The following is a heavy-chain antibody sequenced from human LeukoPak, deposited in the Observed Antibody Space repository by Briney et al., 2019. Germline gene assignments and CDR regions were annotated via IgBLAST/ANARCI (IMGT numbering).Heavy chain of an antibody. V-gene: IGHV4-31*03. J-gene: IGHJ3*02. Sequence: SQTLSLTCTVSGGSISSGGYYWSWIRQHPGKGLEWIGYIYYGGSTYYNPSLKSRVTISVDTSKNQFSLKLSSVTAADTAVYYCARDTKPYYDILTGYPGAFDIWGQGTMVTVSS. D-gene: IGHD3-9*01. CDR2: IYYGGST. CDR3: ARDTKPYYDILTGYPGAFDI. CDR1: GGSISSGGYY.